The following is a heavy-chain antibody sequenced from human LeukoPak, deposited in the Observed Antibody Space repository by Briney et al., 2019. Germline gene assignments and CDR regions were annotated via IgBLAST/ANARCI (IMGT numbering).Heavy chain of an antibody. CDR2: IYYSGST. CDR1: GGSISSSSYY. Sequence: SETLSLTCTVSGGSISSSSYYWGWIRQPPGKGLEWIGSIYYSGSTYYNPSLKSRVTISVDTSKNQFSLKLSSVTAADTAVYYCARDRGITIFGMFDPWGQGTLLTVSS. CDR3: ARDRGITIFGMFDP. J-gene: IGHJ5*02. D-gene: IGHD3-3*01. V-gene: IGHV4-39*07.